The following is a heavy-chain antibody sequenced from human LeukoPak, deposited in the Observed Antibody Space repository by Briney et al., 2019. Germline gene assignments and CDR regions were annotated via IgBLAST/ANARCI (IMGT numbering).Heavy chain of an antibody. CDR1: GGSISSGDYY. D-gene: IGHD3-3*01. CDR2: IYYSGST. CDR3: ARDSQATYYDFWSGYFSQGGMDV. Sequence: SETLSLTCTVSGGSISSGDYYWSWIRQPPGKGLEWIGYIYYSGSTNYNPSLKSRVTISVDTSKNQFSLKLSSVTAADTAVYYCARDSQATYYDFWSGYFSQGGMDVWGQGTTVTVSS. J-gene: IGHJ6*02. V-gene: IGHV4-61*08.